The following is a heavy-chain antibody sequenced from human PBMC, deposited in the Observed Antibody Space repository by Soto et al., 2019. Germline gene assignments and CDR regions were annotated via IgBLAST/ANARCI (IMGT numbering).Heavy chain of an antibody. D-gene: IGHD6-19*01. V-gene: IGHV1-69*01. CDR2: ITPAFGTT. Sequence: QVHLVQSGAEVKKPGSSVKISCRASGSTVSKRSITWVRKAPGQGFEWLGGITPAFGTTNFARKFQGRLTIAAYAPTITGHLSLGSLSSGDTGVSHRATWAGLVASRCFIGPLDSWGPRTLVTVSS. J-gene: IGHJ5*01. CDR1: GSTVSKRS. CDR3: ATWAGLVASRCFIGPLDS.